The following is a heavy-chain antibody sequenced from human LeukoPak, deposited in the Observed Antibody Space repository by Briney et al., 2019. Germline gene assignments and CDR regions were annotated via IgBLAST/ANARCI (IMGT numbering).Heavy chain of an antibody. J-gene: IGHJ6*03. Sequence: GGSLRLSCAASGFTFSSYAMHWVRQAPGKGLEWVSTISGNGDSTYYADAVKGRFTISRDNSKNTLYLQMNSLRAEDTAVYYCAKGGGAVGYYYYYMDVWGKGTTVTVSS. D-gene: IGHD6-19*01. CDR2: ISGNGDST. CDR3: AKGGGAVGYYYYYMDV. V-gene: IGHV3-23*01. CDR1: GFTFSSYA.